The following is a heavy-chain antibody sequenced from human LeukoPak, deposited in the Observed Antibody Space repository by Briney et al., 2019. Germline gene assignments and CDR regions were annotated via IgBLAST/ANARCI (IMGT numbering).Heavy chain of an antibody. CDR1: GFTFSSYA. Sequence: GGSLRLSCAASGFTFSSYAMSWVRQAPGKGLEWVSAISGSGGTTYYADSVKGRFTISRDNSKNTLYLQMNSLRAEDTAVYYCAKGPTLYASGTYTHFHYWGQGTLVTVSS. D-gene: IGHD3-10*01. V-gene: IGHV3-23*01. CDR3: AKGPTLYASGTYTHFHY. CDR2: ISGSGGTT. J-gene: IGHJ4*02.